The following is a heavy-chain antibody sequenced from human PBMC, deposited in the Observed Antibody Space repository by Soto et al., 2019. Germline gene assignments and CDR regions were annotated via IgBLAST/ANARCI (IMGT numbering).Heavy chain of an antibody. CDR2: IIPIFGTD. Sequence: QVQLVQSGAEVKKPGSSVRVSCKASGGTFSSYAISWVRQAPGQGLEWMGGIIPIFGTDNYAQKFQGRVTITADESTRTAYMELSSLRSEDTAVYYCARDRIAGRKYYYGMDVWGQGTTVTVSS. J-gene: IGHJ6*02. V-gene: IGHV1-69*01. CDR1: GGTFSSYA. CDR3: ARDRIAGRKYYYGMDV. D-gene: IGHD6-13*01.